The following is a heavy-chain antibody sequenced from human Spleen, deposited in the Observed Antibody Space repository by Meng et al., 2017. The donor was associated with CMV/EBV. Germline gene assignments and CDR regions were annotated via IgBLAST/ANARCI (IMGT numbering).Heavy chain of an antibody. Sequence: GGSLRLSCAASGFTFSTFGMHWVRQAPGKGLEWVAFIRFHGSNQYYADSVKGRFTISRDNSRDTLYLQMNSLRVEDTAMYYCAKDQRPSGNDLWSGSSGDSWGQGTLVTVSS. CDR2: IRFHGSNQ. J-gene: IGHJ4*02. CDR1: GFTFSTFG. CDR3: AKDQRPSGNDLWSGSSGDS. V-gene: IGHV3-30*02. D-gene: IGHD3-3*01.